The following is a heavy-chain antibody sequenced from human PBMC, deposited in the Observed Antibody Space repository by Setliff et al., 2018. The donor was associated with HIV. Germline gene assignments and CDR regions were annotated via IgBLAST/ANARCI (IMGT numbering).Heavy chain of an antibody. CDR3: VRDYMWAFDY. J-gene: IGHJ4*02. V-gene: IGHV3-30*02. D-gene: IGHD1-26*01. CDR2: IRYDGSDK. Sequence: GGSLRLSCAASGFTFSSYGMHWVRQAPGKGLEWVTFIRYDGSDKYYADSVKGRFTISRDNSKNTLYLQMNSLRTEDTAVYYCVRDYMWAFDYWGQGTLVTISS. CDR1: GFTFSSYG.